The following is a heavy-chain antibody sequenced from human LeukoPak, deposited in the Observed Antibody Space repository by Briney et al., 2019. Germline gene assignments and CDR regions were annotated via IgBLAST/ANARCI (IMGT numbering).Heavy chain of an antibody. CDR2: IHRSGSP. V-gene: IGHV4-4*02. CDR1: LDSTTSNF. CDR3: AREILGGFNPGAY. D-gene: IGHD1-14*01. J-gene: IGHJ4*02. Sequence: PSETLSLTCTVSLDSTTSNFWSWVRQPPGKGLEWIGEIHRSGSPNYNPSLQSRVTISIDRSGNQIALELSSVTAADTAVYYCAREILGGFNPGAYWGRGTLVTVSS.